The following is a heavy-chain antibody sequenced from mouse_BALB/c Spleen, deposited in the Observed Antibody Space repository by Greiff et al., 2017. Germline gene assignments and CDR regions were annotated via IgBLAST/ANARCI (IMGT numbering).Heavy chain of an antibody. CDR2: IWAGGST. CDR1: GFSLTSYG. J-gene: IGHJ4*01. CDR3: ASLYDYDDGYYAMDY. Sequence: VQLQESGPGLVAPSQSLSITCTVSGFSLTSYGVHWVRQPPGKGLEWLGVIWAGGSTNYNSALMSRLSISKDNSKSQVFLKMNSLQTDDTAMYYCASLYDYDDGYYAMDYWGQGTSVTVSS. V-gene: IGHV2-9*02. D-gene: IGHD2-4*01.